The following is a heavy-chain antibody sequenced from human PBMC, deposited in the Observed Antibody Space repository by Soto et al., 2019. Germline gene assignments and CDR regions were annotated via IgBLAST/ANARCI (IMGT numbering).Heavy chain of an antibody. J-gene: IGHJ6*02. V-gene: IGHV4-31*03. CDR3: ARVSGIYYYGMDV. CDR1: GGSISSGGYY. D-gene: IGHD3-10*01. Sequence: SETLSLTCTVSGGSISSGGYYWSWIRQHPGKGLEWIGYMYYSGNTYYNPSLKSRVTISVDTSKNQFSLKLSSVTAADTAVYYCARVSGIYYYGMDVWGQGTTVTVSS. CDR2: MYYSGNT.